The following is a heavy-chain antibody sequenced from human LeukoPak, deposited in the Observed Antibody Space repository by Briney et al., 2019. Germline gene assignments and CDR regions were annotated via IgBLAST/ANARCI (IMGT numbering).Heavy chain of an antibody. CDR2: ISAYNGKT. Sequence: ASVKVSCKASGYTFTSYGISWVRQAPGQGLEWMGWISAYNGKTNYAQKLQGRVTMTTDTSTSTAYMDLKSLTSDDTAVYYCAREYAGYCSSTSCPTGGYWGQGTLVTVSS. V-gene: IGHV1-18*01. J-gene: IGHJ4*02. D-gene: IGHD2-2*01. CDR1: GYTFTSYG. CDR3: AREYAGYCSSTSCPTGGY.